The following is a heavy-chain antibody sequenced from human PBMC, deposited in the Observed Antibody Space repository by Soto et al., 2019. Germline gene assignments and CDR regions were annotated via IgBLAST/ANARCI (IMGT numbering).Heavy chain of an antibody. CDR3: ARAPTSSWKNWFDP. V-gene: IGHV1-3*01. CDR2: INAGNGNT. D-gene: IGHD6-13*01. J-gene: IGHJ5*02. CDR1: GYTFTSYA. Sequence: ASVKVSCKASGYTFTSYAMHWVRQAPGQRLEWMGWINAGNGNTKYSQKFQGRVTITRDTSASTAYMELSSLRSEDTAVYYCARAPTSSWKNWFDPWGQGTLVTVSS.